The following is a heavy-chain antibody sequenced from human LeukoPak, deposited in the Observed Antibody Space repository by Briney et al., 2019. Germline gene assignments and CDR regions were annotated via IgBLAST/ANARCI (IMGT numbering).Heavy chain of an antibody. CDR3: ARSDQSPPLHFDY. CDR1: GFTFSSYS. J-gene: IGHJ4*02. Sequence: KPGGSLRLSCAASGFTFSSYSMNWVRQAPGEGLEWLSSISSSSSYIYYADSVKGRFTISRDNAKNSLYLQMNSLRAEDTAVYYCARSDQSPPLHFDYWGQGTLVTVSS. V-gene: IGHV3-21*01. CDR2: ISSSSSYI.